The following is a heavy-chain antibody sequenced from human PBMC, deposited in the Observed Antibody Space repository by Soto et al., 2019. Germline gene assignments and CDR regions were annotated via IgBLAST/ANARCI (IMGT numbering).Heavy chain of an antibody. J-gene: IGHJ4*02. CDR1: GGSISSYY. D-gene: IGHD5-18*01. CDR2: IYYSGST. Sequence: TSETLSLTCTVSGGSISSYYWSWIRQPPGKGLEWIGYIYYSGSTNYNPSLKSRVTISVDTSKNQFSLKLSSVTAADTAVYYCASFRELWLGLDYWGQGTLVTVS. CDR3: ASFRELWLGLDY. V-gene: IGHV4-59*08.